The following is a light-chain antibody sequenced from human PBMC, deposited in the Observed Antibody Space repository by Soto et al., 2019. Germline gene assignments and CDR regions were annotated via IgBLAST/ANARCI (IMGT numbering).Light chain of an antibody. CDR1: SGHSTYI. J-gene: IGLJ3*02. Sequence: QSVLTQSSSASASLGSSVKLTCTLSSGHSTYIIAWHQQQPGKAPRYLMKVEGSGNYLKGSGVPDRFSGSSSGADRYLTISNLQFEDEADYYCETWDTKNPNWVFGGGTKLTVL. CDR2: VEGSGNY. CDR3: ETWDTKNPNWV. V-gene: IGLV4-60*02.